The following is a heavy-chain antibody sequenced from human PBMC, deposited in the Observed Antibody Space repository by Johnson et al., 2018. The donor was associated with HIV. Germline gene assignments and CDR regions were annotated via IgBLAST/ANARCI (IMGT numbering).Heavy chain of an antibody. CDR3: ARAKTFCGGDCYSNAFDI. Sequence: EVQVLESGGGVVRPGGSLRVSCVASGFTFDEYGMSWVRQAPGKGLEWVSGINWNGGSTGYADPVKGRFTISRDNAKKSLYLQMNSLRAEDTALYYCARAKTFCGGDCYSNAFDIWGQGTMVTVSS. D-gene: IGHD2-21*02. CDR1: GFTFDEYG. CDR2: INWNGGST. V-gene: IGHV3-20*04. J-gene: IGHJ3*02.